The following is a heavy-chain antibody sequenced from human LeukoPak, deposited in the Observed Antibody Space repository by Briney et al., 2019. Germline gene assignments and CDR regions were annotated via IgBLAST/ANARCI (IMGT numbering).Heavy chain of an antibody. CDR3: ARDGLRSEYYYDSSGYYI. CDR2: ISAYNGNT. CDR1: GYTFTSYG. D-gene: IGHD3-22*01. J-gene: IGHJ4*02. V-gene: IGHV1-18*01. Sequence: GASVKLSCKASGYTFTSYGISWVRQAPGQGLEWIGWISAYNGNTNYAQKLQGRVTMTTDTSTSTAYMELRSLRSDDTAVYYCARDGLRSEYYYDSSGYYIWGQGTLVTVSS.